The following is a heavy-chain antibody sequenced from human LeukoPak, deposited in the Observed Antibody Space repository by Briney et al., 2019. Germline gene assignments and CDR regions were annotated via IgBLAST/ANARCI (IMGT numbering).Heavy chain of an antibody. D-gene: IGHD3-10*01. J-gene: IGHJ5*02. Sequence: SQTLSLTCAISGDSVSSNSAAWNWIRQSPSRGLEWLGRTYYRSKWYNDYAVSVKSRITINPDTSKNQFSLKLSSVTAADTAVYYCARDGSFMVRGNWFDPWGQGTLVTVSS. CDR2: TYYRSKWYN. V-gene: IGHV6-1*01. CDR1: GDSVSSNSAA. CDR3: ARDGSFMVRGNWFDP.